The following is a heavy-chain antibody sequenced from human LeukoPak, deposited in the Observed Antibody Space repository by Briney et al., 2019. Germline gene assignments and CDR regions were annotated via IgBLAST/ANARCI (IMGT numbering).Heavy chain of an antibody. D-gene: IGHD1-26*01. CDR1: GFTFSSYW. J-gene: IGHJ1*01. Sequence: GGSLRLSCAASGFTFSSYWMSWVRQAPGKGLEGVANIKQDGSEKYYVDSVKGRFTISRDNGKNSLYLQMNSLRAEDTAVYYCARDLMGATHYFQHWGQGTLVTVSS. CDR3: ARDLMGATHYFQH. CDR2: IKQDGSEK. V-gene: IGHV3-7*01.